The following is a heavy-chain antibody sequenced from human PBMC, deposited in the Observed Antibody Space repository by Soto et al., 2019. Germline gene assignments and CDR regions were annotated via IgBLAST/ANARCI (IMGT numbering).Heavy chain of an antibody. CDR3: AKRTASIITFDY. D-gene: IGHD2-2*01. V-gene: IGHV3-23*01. J-gene: IGHJ4*02. Sequence: PGGSLRLSCAASGFTFSNYAMSWVRQAPGKGLEWVSTISGNGGSTYYADSVKGRFTISRDNSKNMLFLHINSRRADDSAAYYCAKRTASIITFDYWGQGNPVTVSS. CDR2: ISGNGGST. CDR1: GFTFSNYA.